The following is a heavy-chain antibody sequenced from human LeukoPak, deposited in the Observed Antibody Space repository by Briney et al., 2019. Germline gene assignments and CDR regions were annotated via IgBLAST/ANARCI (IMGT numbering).Heavy chain of an antibody. D-gene: IGHD3-22*01. V-gene: IGHV4-38-2*01. CDR1: GYSISSGYY. Sequence: SETLSLTCAVSGYSISSGYYWGWIRQPPGKGLEWIGSVYHSGSIYYNPSLKSRVTISVDTSKNQFSLKLSSVTAADTAVYYCARHGNYYDTSQSDPWGQGTLVTVSS. CDR2: VYHSGSI. CDR3: ARHGNYYDTSQSDP. J-gene: IGHJ5*02.